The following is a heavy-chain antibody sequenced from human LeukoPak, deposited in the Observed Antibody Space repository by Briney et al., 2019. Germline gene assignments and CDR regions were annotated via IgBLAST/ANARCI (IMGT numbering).Heavy chain of an antibody. V-gene: IGHV4-34*01. CDR3: ARDTMVRGAVRRFDP. Sequence: SETLSLTCAVYGGSFSGYYWSWIRQPPGKGLEWIGEINHSGSTNYNPSLKSRVTISVDTSKNQFSLELSSVTAADTAVYYCARDTMVRGAVRRFDPWGQGTLVTVSS. D-gene: IGHD3-10*01. CDR2: INHSGST. CDR1: GGSFSGYY. J-gene: IGHJ5*02.